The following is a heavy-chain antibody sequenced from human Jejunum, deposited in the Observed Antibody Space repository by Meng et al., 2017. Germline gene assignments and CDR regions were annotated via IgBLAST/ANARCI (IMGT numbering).Heavy chain of an antibody. D-gene: IGHD3-10*02. CDR3: ARADYVRYFDL. J-gene: IGHJ2*01. CDR2: VYHSGST. CDR1: GGSIESNNW. V-gene: IGHV4-4*02. Sequence: QVQRQEAGPGLGKPSETLSFTCAVSGGSIESNNWWTWIRQPPGQGLEWIGEVYHSGSTHYNPSLQSRVTISIDNSKNRFSLSLNSVTAADTAIYYCARADYVRYFDLWGRGTLVTVSS.